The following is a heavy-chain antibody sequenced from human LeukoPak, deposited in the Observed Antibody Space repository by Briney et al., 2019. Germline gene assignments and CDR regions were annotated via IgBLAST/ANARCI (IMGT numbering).Heavy chain of an antibody. J-gene: IGHJ3*02. CDR2: ISLTSNDI. Sequence: GGSLRLSCAASGFTFSSYAMNWVRQAPGKGLEWVSSISLTSNDIYYAASVRGRFIISRDNAKNLLSLQMNSLKAEDTALYYCARGDTSLQRNDALDIWGQGTMVSVSS. D-gene: IGHD2/OR15-2a*01. V-gene: IGHV3-21*01. CDR3: ARGDTSLQRNDALDI. CDR1: GFTFSSYA.